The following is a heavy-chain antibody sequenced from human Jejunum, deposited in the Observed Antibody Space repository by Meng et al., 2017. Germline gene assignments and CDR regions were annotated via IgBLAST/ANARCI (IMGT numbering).Heavy chain of an antibody. J-gene: IGHJ4*02. CDR2: IYWNDDT. CDR3: AHQRWYKDSEY. D-gene: IGHD6-13*01. Sequence: TPLKELGPSLEKPTQPLTLTCTFSCISIRTAGVGVGWIRQPPGKALEWLAVIYWNDDTRYSPSLKSRLTISKDTSKSQVVLTMTNMDPVDTATYFCAHQRWYKDSEYWGRGALVTVSS. V-gene: IGHV2-5*01. CDR1: CISIRTAGVG.